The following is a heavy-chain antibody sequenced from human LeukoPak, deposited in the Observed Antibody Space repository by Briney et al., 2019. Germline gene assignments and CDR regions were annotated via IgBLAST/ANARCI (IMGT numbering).Heavy chain of an antibody. CDR1: GGSIRSSNW. V-gene: IGHV4-4*02. D-gene: IGHD1-26*01. CDR3: ARGSGSYSARYYSDY. CDR2: IYHSGST. Sequence: SGTLSLTCAVSGGSIRSSNWWSWVRQPPGEGLEWIGEIYHSGSTTYNPSLKSRVTISVDKSKNQFSLKLTSVTAADTAVYYCARGSGSYSARYYSDYWGQGTLVTVSS. J-gene: IGHJ4*02.